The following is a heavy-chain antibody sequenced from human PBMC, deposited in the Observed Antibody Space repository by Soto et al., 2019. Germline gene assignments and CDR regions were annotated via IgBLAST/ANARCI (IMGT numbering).Heavy chain of an antibody. CDR2: IIPIFGTA. Sequence: QVQLVQSGAEVKKPGSSVKVSCKAPGGTFSSYAISWVRQAPGQGLEWMGGIIPIFGTANYAQKFQGRVTITADESTSTAYMELGSLRSEDTAVYCWARVGVYDISGYYYHAFDIWGQGTIVTVSS. CDR3: ARVGVYDISGYYYHAFDI. J-gene: IGHJ3*02. CDR1: GGTFSSYA. V-gene: IGHV1-69*01. D-gene: IGHD3-22*01.